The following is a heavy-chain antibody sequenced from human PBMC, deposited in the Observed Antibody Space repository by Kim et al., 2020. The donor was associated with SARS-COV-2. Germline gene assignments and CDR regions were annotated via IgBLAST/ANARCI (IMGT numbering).Heavy chain of an antibody. CDR3: AKRPITMVRGVSPSAFDI. CDR1: GFTFSNYA. D-gene: IGHD3-10*01. J-gene: IGHJ3*02. CDR2: ISGSGGST. Sequence: GGSLRLSCAASGFTFSNYAMSWVRQAPGKGLEWVSAISGSGGSTYYADSVKGRFTISRDNSKNTLYLQMNSLRAEDTAVYYCAKRPITMVRGVSPSAFDIWGQGTMVTVSS. V-gene: IGHV3-23*01.